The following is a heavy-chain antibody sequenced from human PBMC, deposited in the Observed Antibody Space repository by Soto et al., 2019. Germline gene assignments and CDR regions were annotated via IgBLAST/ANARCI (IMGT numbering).Heavy chain of an antibody. Sequence: SETLSLTCAVYGGSFSGYYWSWIRQPPGKGLEWIGEINHSGSTNYNPSLKSRVTISVDTSKNQFSLKLSSVTAADTAVYYCARGRGVATIRYFDYWGQGTLVTVSS. CDR3: ARGRGVATIRYFDY. J-gene: IGHJ4*02. CDR1: GGSFSGYY. V-gene: IGHV4-34*01. CDR2: INHSGST. D-gene: IGHD5-12*01.